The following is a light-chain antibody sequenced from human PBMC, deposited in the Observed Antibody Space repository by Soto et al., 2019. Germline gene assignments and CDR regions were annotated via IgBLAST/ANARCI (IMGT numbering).Light chain of an antibody. CDR1: QSLSGNY. CDR3: QHYGTSPLT. V-gene: IGKV3-20*01. Sequence: EIVFPQWPGTLSLSPWEIATLPFMASQSLSGNYLAWYQQKPGQAPRLLIYGASYRATGVPDRFSGSGSGTDFTLTISRLEPEDFAVYYCQHYGTSPLTFGRGTKVDIK. J-gene: IGKJ1*01. CDR2: GAS.